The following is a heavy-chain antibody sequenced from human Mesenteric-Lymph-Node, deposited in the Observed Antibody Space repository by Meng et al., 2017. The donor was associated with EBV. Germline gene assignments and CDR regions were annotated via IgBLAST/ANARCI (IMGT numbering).Heavy chain of an antibody. Sequence: VLLADPGPGVVKPSEPLSLTCTVSGGSISTSYWSWIRQPPGKGLEWIGYTSYSGSTNYNPSLKSRVTISVDTSKNHLSLRLTSVTAADTAVYYCARDGASSGWYLDYWGQGTLVTVSS. D-gene: IGHD6-19*01. CDR1: GGSISTSY. J-gene: IGHJ4*02. CDR2: TSYSGST. V-gene: IGHV4-59*01. CDR3: ARDGASSGWYLDY.